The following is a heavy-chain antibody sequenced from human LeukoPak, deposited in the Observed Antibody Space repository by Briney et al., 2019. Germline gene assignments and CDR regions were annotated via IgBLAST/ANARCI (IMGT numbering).Heavy chain of an antibody. J-gene: IGHJ4*02. CDR2: ICYSGST. CDR3: AGGDILTGYWFFDY. D-gene: IGHD3-9*01. V-gene: IGHV4-59*01. CDR1: GGSISRYY. Sequence: SETLSLTCTVSGGSISRYYWSWIRQPPGKGLEGIGDICYSGSTNYNPSLKSRVTISVDTSKNQFSLKLCSVTAADTAVYYCAGGDILTGYWFFDYWGQGTLVTVSS.